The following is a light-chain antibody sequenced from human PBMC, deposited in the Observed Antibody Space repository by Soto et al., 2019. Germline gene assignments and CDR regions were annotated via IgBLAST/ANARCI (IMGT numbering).Light chain of an antibody. Sequence: QSALTQPASVSGSPGQSITISCTGTSSDVGSYNLVSWYQQHPGKAPKLMIYDVANRPSGVSNRFSASKSGNTASLTISGLQAEDEANYYCTSYTTSSTYVFGTGTKVTVL. J-gene: IGLJ1*01. V-gene: IGLV2-14*02. CDR1: SSDVGSYNL. CDR3: TSYTTSSTYV. CDR2: DVA.